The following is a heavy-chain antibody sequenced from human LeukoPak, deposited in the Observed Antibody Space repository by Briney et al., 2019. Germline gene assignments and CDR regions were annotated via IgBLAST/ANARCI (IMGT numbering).Heavy chain of an antibody. CDR2: INPNSGGT. CDR1: GYTFTGYY. D-gene: IGHD3-22*01. CDR3: ARGSTRQYYYDSSGYYSLDY. Sequence: ASVTVSCKASGYTFTGYYMHWVRQAPGQGLEWMGWINPNSGGTNYAQKFQGRVTMTRDTSISTAYMELSRLRSDDTAVYYCARGSTRQYYYDSSGYYSLDYWGQGTLVTVSS. V-gene: IGHV1-2*02. J-gene: IGHJ4*02.